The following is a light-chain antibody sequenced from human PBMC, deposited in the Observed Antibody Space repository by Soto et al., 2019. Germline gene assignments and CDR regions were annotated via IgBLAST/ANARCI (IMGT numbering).Light chain of an antibody. Sequence: QSVLTQPASVSGSPGQSITISCTGTSSDVGGYNFVSWFQQHPGKAPKPMIFEVTSRPSGVSNRFSGSKSGNTASLTISGLQPEDEADYYCSSYTTSSTLVFGTGTKVTVL. CDR3: SSYTTSSTLV. J-gene: IGLJ1*01. V-gene: IGLV2-14*03. CDR1: SSDVGGYNF. CDR2: EVT.